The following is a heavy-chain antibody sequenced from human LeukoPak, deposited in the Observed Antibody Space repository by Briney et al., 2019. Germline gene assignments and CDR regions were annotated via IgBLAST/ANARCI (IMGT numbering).Heavy chain of an antibody. CDR3: ARDHIVVVPAAHEFYYYYYMDV. CDR1: GGSFSNYY. CDR2: INHIGST. J-gene: IGHJ6*03. Sequence: SETLSLTCAVYGGSFSNYYWSWIRQPPGKGLEWIGEINHIGSTNYNPSLKSRVTISVDTSKNQFSLKLSSVTAADTAVYYCARDHIVVVPAAHEFYYYYYMDVWGKGTTVTISS. V-gene: IGHV4-34*01. D-gene: IGHD2-2*01.